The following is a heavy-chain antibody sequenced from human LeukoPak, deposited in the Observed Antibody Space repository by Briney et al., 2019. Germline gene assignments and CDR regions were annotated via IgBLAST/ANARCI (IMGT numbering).Heavy chain of an antibody. Sequence: SETLSLICTVSGGSISSYYWSWIRQPAGKGLEWIGRIYTSGSTNYNPSLKSRVTMSVDTSKNQFSLKLSSVTAADTAVYYCASSIAAAGTWGDWFDPWGQGTLVTVSS. D-gene: IGHD6-13*01. CDR3: ASSIAAAGTWGDWFDP. CDR2: IYTSGST. J-gene: IGHJ5*02. V-gene: IGHV4-4*07. CDR1: GGSISSYY.